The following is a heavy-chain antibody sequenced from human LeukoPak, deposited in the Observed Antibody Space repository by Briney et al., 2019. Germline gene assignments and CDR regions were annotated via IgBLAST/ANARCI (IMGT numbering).Heavy chain of an antibody. Sequence: ASVKVSCKASGYTFTSYGISWVRQAPGQGLEWMGWISAYNGNTNYAQKLQGRVTMTTDTSTSTAYMELRSLRSDDTAVYYCAREAVAVRDYYYYYMDVWGKGTTVTVSS. V-gene: IGHV1-18*01. D-gene: IGHD6-19*01. CDR2: ISAYNGNT. CDR3: AREAVAVRDYYYYYMDV. CDR1: GYTFTSYG. J-gene: IGHJ6*03.